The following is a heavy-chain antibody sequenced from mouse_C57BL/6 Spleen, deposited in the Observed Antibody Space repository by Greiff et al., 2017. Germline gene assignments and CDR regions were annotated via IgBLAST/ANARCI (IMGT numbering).Heavy chain of an antibody. Sequence: QVQLQQPGAELVMPGASVKLSCTASGYTFTSYWMHWVKQRPGQGLEWIGEIDPSDSYTNYNQKFKGKSTLTVDKSSSTAYMQLSSLTTEDSAVNYCARYGSRKAMDYWGQGTSVTVSS. CDR2: IDPSDSYT. CDR1: GYTFTSYW. J-gene: IGHJ4*01. V-gene: IGHV1-69*01. CDR3: ARYGSRKAMDY. D-gene: IGHD1-1*01.